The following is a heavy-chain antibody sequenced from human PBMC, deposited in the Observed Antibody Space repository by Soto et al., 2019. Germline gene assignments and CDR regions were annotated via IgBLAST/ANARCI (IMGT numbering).Heavy chain of an antibody. CDR2: INHSGST. J-gene: IGHJ6*03. CDR1: GGSFSGYY. Sequence: PSETLSLTCAVYGGSFSGYYWSWIRQPPGKGLEWIGEINHSGSTNYNPSLKSRVTISVDTSKNQFSLKLSSVTAADTAVYYCARGAMVRGVITAYYYYYMDVWGKGTTVTVSS. D-gene: IGHD3-10*01. V-gene: IGHV4-34*01. CDR3: ARGAMVRGVITAYYYYYMDV.